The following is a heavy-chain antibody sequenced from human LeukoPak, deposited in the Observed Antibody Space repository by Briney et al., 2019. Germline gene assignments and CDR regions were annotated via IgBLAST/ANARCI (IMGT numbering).Heavy chain of an antibody. J-gene: IGHJ4*02. D-gene: IGHD3-22*01. CDR1: GGSFSGYY. Sequence: SETLSLTCAVYGGSFSGYYWSWIRQPPGKGLEWIGEINHSGSTNYNPSPKSRVTISVDTSKNQFSLKLSSVTAADTAVYYCAGNYYDSSGPNIGPHYWGQGTLVTVSS. CDR3: AGNYYDSSGPNIGPHY. V-gene: IGHV4-34*01. CDR2: INHSGST.